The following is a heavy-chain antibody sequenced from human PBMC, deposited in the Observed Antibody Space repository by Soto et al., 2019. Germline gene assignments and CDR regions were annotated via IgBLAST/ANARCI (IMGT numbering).Heavy chain of an antibody. J-gene: IGHJ6*01. Sequence: GGSLRLSCAASGFTFSSYGMHWVRQAPGKGLEWVAVISYDGSNKYYADSVKGRFTISRDNSKNTLYLQMNSLRAEDTAVYYCTKHLIISLGELSAHYCAMEVWVSGTTV. V-gene: IGHV3-30*18. CDR1: GFTFSSYG. CDR3: TKHLIISLGELSAHYCAMEV. D-gene: IGHD3-16*02. CDR2: ISYDGSNK.